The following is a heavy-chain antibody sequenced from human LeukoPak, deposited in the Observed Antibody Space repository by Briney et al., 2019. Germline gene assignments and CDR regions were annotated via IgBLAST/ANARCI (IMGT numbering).Heavy chain of an antibody. Sequence: GGSLRLSCTASGFAFSVYAMSWLRQPPGKGLEWVSTINANSGTTSYAASVRGRFTISRDNSKNTLYLQLNTLRADDTATYYCAKPVSGGLAVTADWFHPWGQGTLVGVSS. V-gene: IGHV3-23*01. D-gene: IGHD6-19*01. J-gene: IGHJ5*01. CDR1: GFAFSVYA. CDR3: AKPVSGGLAVTADWFHP. CDR2: INANSGTT.